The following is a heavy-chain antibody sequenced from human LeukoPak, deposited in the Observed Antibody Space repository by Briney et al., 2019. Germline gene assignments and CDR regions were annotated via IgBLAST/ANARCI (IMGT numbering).Heavy chain of an antibody. CDR2: MNPNSGGT. CDR1: GGTFSSYA. CDR3: ARDGIAAAGISGAYYMDV. V-gene: IGHV1-2*02. J-gene: IGHJ6*03. Sequence: ASVKVSCKASGGTFSSYAISWVRQAPGQGLEWMGWMNPNSGGTNYAQKFQGRVTMTRDTSISTAYMELSRLKSDDTAVYYCARDGIAAAGISGAYYMDVWGKGTTVTISS. D-gene: IGHD6-13*01.